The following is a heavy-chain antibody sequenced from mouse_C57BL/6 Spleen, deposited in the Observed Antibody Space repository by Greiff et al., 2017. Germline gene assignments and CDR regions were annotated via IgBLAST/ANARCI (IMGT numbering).Heavy chain of an antibody. D-gene: IGHD2-3*01. CDR1: GYTFTSYW. CDR2: IDPSDSYT. CDR3: ARWDDGYYGFAY. Sequence: QVQLQQSGAELVMPGASVKLSCKASGYTFTSYWMHWVKQRPGQGLEWIGEIDPSDSYTNYNQKFKGKSTLTVDKSSSTAYMQLSSLTSEDSAVYYCARWDDGYYGFAYWGQGTLVTVSA. J-gene: IGHJ3*01. V-gene: IGHV1-69*01.